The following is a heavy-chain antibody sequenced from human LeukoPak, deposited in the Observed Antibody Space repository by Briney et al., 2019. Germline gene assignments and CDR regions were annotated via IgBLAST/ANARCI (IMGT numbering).Heavy chain of an antibody. Sequence: PGGSLRLSCAASGFTFSSYAMSWVRQAPGKGLEWVSAISGSGGSTYYADSVKGRFTISRDNSRNSLYLQMNSLRDEDTAVYYCARGRSIDYWGQGTQVTVSS. CDR3: ARGRSIDY. D-gene: IGHD1-26*01. J-gene: IGHJ4*02. V-gene: IGHV3-23*01. CDR1: GFTFSSYA. CDR2: ISGSGGST.